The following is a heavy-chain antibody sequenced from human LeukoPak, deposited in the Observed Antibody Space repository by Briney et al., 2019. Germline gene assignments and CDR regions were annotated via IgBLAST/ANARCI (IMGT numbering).Heavy chain of an antibody. D-gene: IGHD3-3*01. V-gene: IGHV1-69*05. CDR2: IIPIFGTA. CDR3: ACDSPGFWSGYYYMDV. CDR1: GGTFSSYA. J-gene: IGHJ6*03. Sequence: SVKVSCKASGGTFSSYAISWVRQAPGQGLEWMGGIIPIFGTANYAQKFQGRVTITTDESTSTAYMELSSLRSEDTAVYYCACDSPGFWSGYYYMDVWGKGTTVTVSS.